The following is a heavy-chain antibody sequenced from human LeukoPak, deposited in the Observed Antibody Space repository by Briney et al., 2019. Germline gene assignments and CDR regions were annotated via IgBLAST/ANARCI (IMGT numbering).Heavy chain of an antibody. CDR3: ARLRRNSDRSYFFYYYDH. CDR1: GFTLREYS. V-gene: IGHV3-21*01. D-gene: IGHD3-10*01. CDR2: VNTVRSNI. Sequence: GGSLRLSSGACGFTLREYSMKWVRRARGEGVEGVAYVNTVRSNIYYAYSMRGRFTISRDNAKNSLFLQVNSLRAEDTAVYYCARLRRNSDRSYFFYYYDHWGQGTLVTVSS. J-gene: IGHJ4*02.